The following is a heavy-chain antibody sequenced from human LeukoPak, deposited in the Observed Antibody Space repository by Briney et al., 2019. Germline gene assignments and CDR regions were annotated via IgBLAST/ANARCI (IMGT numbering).Heavy chain of an antibody. J-gene: IGHJ4*02. V-gene: IGHV3-30*02. CDR3: AKELVVAATYFDY. D-gene: IGHD2-15*01. CDR1: GFTFSSYG. CDR2: IRYDGSNK. Sequence: GGSLRLSCAASGFTFSSYGMHWVRQAPGKGLEWVAFIRYDGSNKYYADSVKGRFTISRDNSKNTLYLQMNSLRAEDTAVYYCAKELVVAATYFDYWGQGTLVTVSS.